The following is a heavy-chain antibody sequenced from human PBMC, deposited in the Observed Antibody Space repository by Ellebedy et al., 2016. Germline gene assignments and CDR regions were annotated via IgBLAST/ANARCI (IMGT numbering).Heavy chain of an antibody. J-gene: IGHJ4*02. D-gene: IGHD3-16*02. V-gene: IGHV3-74*01. Sequence: GGSLRLXXAASGFTFRTYWMHWVRQVPGRGLVWVSRIDDNGIGTAYADSVKGRFTISRDNARDTLYLQMNSLRAEDTAVYFCARGGLLSLDSWGQGTLVTVSS. CDR2: IDDNGIGT. CDR1: GFTFRTYW. CDR3: ARGGLLSLDS.